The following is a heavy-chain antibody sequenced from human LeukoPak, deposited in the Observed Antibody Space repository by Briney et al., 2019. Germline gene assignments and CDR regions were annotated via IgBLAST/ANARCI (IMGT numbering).Heavy chain of an antibody. D-gene: IGHD3-10*01. CDR2: INHSGST. CDR1: GGSISSSSYY. V-gene: IGHV4-39*07. J-gene: IGHJ4*02. Sequence: SETLSLTCTVSGGSISSSSYYWGWIRQPPGKGLEWIGEINHSGSTNYNPSLKSRVTISVDTSKNQFSLKLSSVTAADTAVYYCARARSSGSWPFDYWGQGTLVTVSS. CDR3: ARARSSGSWPFDY.